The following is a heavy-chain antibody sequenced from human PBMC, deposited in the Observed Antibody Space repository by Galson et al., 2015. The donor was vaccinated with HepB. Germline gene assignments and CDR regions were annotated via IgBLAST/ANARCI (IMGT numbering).Heavy chain of an antibody. D-gene: IGHD4-11*01. CDR3: ARFFSSNYGGPYYYYYGMDV. CDR1: GYTFTSYA. CDR2: INAGNGNT. J-gene: IGHJ6*02. V-gene: IGHV1-3*01. Sequence: SVKVSCKASGYTFTSYAMHWVRQAPGQRLEWMGWINAGNGNTKYSQKFQGRVTITRDTSASTAYMELSSLRSEDTAVYYCARFFSSNYGGPYYYYYGMDVWGQGTTVTVSS.